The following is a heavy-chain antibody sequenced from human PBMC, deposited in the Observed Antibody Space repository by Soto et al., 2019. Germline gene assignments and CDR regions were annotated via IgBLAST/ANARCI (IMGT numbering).Heavy chain of an antibody. Sequence: PSETLSLTCTVSGGSTSSSGSYWGWIRQPPGKGLEWLGILYASGSAFYNPSLGGRVTMSVDTSKNQFSLKLTFVTAADTSVYYCVRQTTDYYDTSGYYVNGGQGTLVTVSS. CDR3: VRQTTDYYDTSGYYVN. CDR1: GGSTSSSGSY. D-gene: IGHD3-22*01. CDR2: LYASGSA. J-gene: IGHJ4*02. V-gene: IGHV4-39*01.